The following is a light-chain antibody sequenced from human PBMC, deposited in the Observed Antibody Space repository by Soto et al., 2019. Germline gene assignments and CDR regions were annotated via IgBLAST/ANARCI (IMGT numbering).Light chain of an antibody. V-gene: IGKV3-20*01. CDR2: GAS. CDR3: QQYGSSPPTYT. Sequence: EIVLTQSPGTLSLSPGERATLSCRASQSVSTTYLAWYQQKPGQGPRLLIYGASYRATGIPDRFSGSGSGTAFTLTISRLKPEAFAVYYCQQYGSSPPTYTLGQGTKLEIK. J-gene: IGKJ2*01. CDR1: QSVSTTY.